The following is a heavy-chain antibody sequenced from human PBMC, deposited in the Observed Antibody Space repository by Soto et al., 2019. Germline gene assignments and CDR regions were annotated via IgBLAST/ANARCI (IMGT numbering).Heavy chain of an antibody. V-gene: IGHV4-38-2*01. CDR1: GYAISSGHY. D-gene: IGHD6-13*01. CDR2: IYHSGST. Sequence: SETLSLSCDVSGYAISSGHYWGCIRQPPGKGLEWIESIYHSGSTFYNPSLKSRVTISVDTSKNQFSLKVGSVTAADTAVYYCARGCNIAAAGTCFDYWGRGALVTVSS. CDR3: ARGCNIAAAGTCFDY. J-gene: IGHJ4*02.